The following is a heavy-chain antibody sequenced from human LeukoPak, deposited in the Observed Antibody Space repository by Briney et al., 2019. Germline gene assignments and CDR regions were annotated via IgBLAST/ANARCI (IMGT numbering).Heavy chain of an antibody. CDR2: ISPSSDNT. Sequence: GGSLRLSCAASRYTFRNYYMSWIRQAPGKGLEWVSHISPSSDNTNYADSVKGRFTISRDNAKNSLYLQMNSLRAEDTAVYYCARGGNYFDYWGQGTLVTVSS. J-gene: IGHJ4*02. CDR1: RYTFRNYY. D-gene: IGHD3-16*01. V-gene: IGHV3-11*05. CDR3: ARGGNYFDY.